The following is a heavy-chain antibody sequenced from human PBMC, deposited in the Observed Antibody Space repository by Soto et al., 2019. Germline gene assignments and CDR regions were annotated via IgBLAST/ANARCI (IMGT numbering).Heavy chain of an antibody. D-gene: IGHD3-10*01. V-gene: IGHV3-23*01. CDR1: GFTFSSYA. J-gene: IGHJ6*02. CDR2: ISGSGGST. Sequence: GGSLRLSCAASGFTFSSYAMSWVRQAPGKGLERVSAISGSGGSTYYADSVKGRFTISRDNSKNTLYLQMNSLGAEDTAVYYCAKEYYYGSGTTPVIYYYYGMDVWGQGTTVTVSS. CDR3: AKEYYYGSGTTPVIYYYYGMDV.